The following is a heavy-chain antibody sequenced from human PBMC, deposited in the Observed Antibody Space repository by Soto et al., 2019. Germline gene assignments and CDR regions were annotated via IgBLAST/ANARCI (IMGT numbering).Heavy chain of an antibody. CDR1: GGSFSGYY. V-gene: IGHV4-34*01. CDR2: INHSGST. Sequence: QVQLQQWGAGLLKPSETLSLTCAVYGGSFSGYYWNWIRQPPGKGLEWIGEINHSGSTNYNPSLXGXAXITXDTSKNQFSLKLSSVTAADTAVYYCARGWGTIFDYWGQGTLVTVSS. CDR3: ARGWGTIFDY. J-gene: IGHJ4*02. D-gene: IGHD7-27*01.